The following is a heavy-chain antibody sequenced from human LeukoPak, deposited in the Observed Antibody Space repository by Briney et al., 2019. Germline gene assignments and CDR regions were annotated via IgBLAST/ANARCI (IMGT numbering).Heavy chain of an antibody. CDR3: ARDLDSSGHIDY. CDR2: IIPTLGIA. D-gene: IGHD3-22*01. Sequence: ASVKVSCKASGGTFSSYAISWVRQAPGQRLEWMGRIIPTLGIANYAQKFQGRVTITADKSTSTAHMELSSLRSEDTAVYYCARDLDSSGHIDYWGQGTLVTVSS. CDR1: GGTFSSYA. J-gene: IGHJ4*02. V-gene: IGHV1-69*04.